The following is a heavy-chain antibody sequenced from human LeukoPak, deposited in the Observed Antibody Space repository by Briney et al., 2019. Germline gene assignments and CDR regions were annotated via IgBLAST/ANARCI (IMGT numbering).Heavy chain of an antibody. V-gene: IGHV3-15*04. CDR3: STDVPFTAGGAIVY. CDR2: IENKADGGTT. Sequence: GGSLRLSCAASGFTFSNVWMTWVRQAPGKGLEWVGHIENKADGGTTDYAAPVKGRFTISRDDSKNTMYLQMNSLKTEDTAVYYCSTDVPFTAGGAIVYWGQGTLVTVSS. J-gene: IGHJ4*02. CDR1: GFTFSNVW. D-gene: IGHD3-16*02.